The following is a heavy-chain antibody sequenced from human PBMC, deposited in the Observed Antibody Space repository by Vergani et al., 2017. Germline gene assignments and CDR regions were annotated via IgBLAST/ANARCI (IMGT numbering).Heavy chain of an antibody. J-gene: IGHJ6*02. V-gene: IGHV3-21*01. CDR1: GFTFSSYS. CDR2: ISSSSSYI. CDR3: ARDGGLWFGELSGYYGMDV. Sequence: EVQLVESGGGLVKPGGSLRLSCAASGFTFSSYSMNWVRQAPGKGLEWVSSISSSSSYIYYADSVKGRFTISRDNAKNSLYLQMNSLRAEDTAVYYCARDGGLWFGELSGYYGMDVWGQXP. D-gene: IGHD3-10*01.